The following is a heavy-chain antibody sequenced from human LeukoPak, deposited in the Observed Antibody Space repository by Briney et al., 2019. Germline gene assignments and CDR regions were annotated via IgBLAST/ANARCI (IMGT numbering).Heavy chain of an antibody. CDR3: ARDILDVGATHYSDY. CDR2: IHSSGSA. V-gene: IGHV4-59*01. Sequence: SETLSLTCTVSGASITTYYWSWIRQPPGKGLEYIGQIHSSGSANYNPSLKSRVAMSLDASKNQFSLTVSSVTAADTAIYYCARDILDVGATHYSDYWGQGSLLTVSS. J-gene: IGHJ4*02. CDR1: GASITTYY. D-gene: IGHD1-26*01.